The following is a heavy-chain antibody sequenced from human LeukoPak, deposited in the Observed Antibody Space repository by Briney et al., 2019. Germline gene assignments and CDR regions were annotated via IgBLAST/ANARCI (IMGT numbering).Heavy chain of an antibody. CDR1: GFTFSTYA. J-gene: IGHJ4*02. CDR3: AKGGSPSCYSSSGY. V-gene: IGHV3-23*01. Sequence: GGSLTLSCAASGFTFSTYAMSWVRHAPGKGLEWVSAICGSDGSRYYADSVKGRFTISRDNSKNTLYLQMNSLRGEDTAVYYCAKGGSPSCYSSSGYWGQGTLVTVSS. CDR2: ICGSDGSR. D-gene: IGHD2-2*01.